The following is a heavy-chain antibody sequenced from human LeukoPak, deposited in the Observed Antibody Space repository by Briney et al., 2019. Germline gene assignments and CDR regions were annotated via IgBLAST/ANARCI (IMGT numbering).Heavy chain of an antibody. CDR1: GITLSNYG. CDR3: VTGFTTMAVDYFDY. Sequence: PGGSLRLSCVVSGITLSNYGMSWVRQAPGKGLEWVSGISERGGSTNYADSVKGRFIISRDNSKNTMYLQMNSVRAEDTAVYYCVTGFTTMAVDYFDYWGQGTLVTVSP. D-gene: IGHD5-18*01. J-gene: IGHJ4*02. CDR2: ISERGGST. V-gene: IGHV3-23*01.